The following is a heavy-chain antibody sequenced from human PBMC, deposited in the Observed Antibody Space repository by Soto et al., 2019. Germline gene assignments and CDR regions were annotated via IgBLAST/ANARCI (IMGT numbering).Heavy chain of an antibody. CDR2: ISGSGGST. V-gene: IGHV3-23*01. Sequence: QLGGPLRLSCAASGFTFSSYAMSWVRQAPGKGLEWVSAISGSGGSTYYADSVKGRFTISRDNSKNTRYLQMNGLRAEDTAVYYCAKDVPISYDYIWGSYPDYWGQGTLVTVSS. CDR1: GFTFSSYA. CDR3: AKDVPISYDYIWGSYPDY. J-gene: IGHJ4*02. D-gene: IGHD3-16*01.